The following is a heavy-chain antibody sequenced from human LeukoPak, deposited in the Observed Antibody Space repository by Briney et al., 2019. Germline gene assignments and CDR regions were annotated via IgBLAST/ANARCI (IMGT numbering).Heavy chain of an antibody. CDR2: INPSGGST. V-gene: IGHV1-46*01. CDR1: VYTFTSYY. J-gene: IGHJ4*02. Sequence: ASVKVSCKASVYTFTSYYMHWVRQAPGQGVEWMGIINPSGGSTSYAQKFQGRVTMTRDMSTSTLYMELSSLRSQDTAVYYCARAFGVVIRTTNFDYWGQGTLLTVSS. D-gene: IGHD3-3*01. CDR3: ARAFGVVIRTTNFDY.